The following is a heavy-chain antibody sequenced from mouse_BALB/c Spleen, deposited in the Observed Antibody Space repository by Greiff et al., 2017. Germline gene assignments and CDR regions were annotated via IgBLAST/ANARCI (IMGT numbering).Heavy chain of an antibody. D-gene: IGHD2-10*02. CDR2: IWAGGST. V-gene: IGHV2-9*02. J-gene: IGHJ4*01. Sequence: QVQLKESGPGLVAPSQSLSITCTVSGFSLTSYGVHWVRQPPGKGLEWLGVIWAGGSTNYNSALMSRLSISKDNSKSQVFLKMNSLQTDDTAMYYCARGEREYPYCAMDYWGQGTSVTVSS. CDR3: ARGEREYPYCAMDY. CDR1: GFSLTSYG.